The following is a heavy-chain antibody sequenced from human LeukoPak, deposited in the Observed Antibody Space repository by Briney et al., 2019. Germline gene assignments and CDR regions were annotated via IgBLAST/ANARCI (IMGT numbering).Heavy chain of an antibody. J-gene: IGHJ4*02. CDR1: GYTFTGYY. CDR3: ARVTSPGFGELLFDY. D-gene: IGHD3-10*01. Sequence: ASVKVSCKASGYTFTGYYMHWVRQAPGQGLEWMGWINPNSGGTNYAQKFQGRVTMTRDTSISTAYMELSRLRSDDTAVYYCARVTSPGFGELLFDYWGQGTLVTVSS. V-gene: IGHV1-2*02. CDR2: INPNSGGT.